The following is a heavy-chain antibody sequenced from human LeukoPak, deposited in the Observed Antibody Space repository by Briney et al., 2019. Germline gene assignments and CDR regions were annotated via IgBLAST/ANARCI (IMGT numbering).Heavy chain of an antibody. CDR2: IKQDGSEK. Sequence: GGSLRLSCAASGLTFSSYWMTWVRQAPGKGLEWVANIKQDGSEKYYVDSVKGRFTTSRDNANNSLYLQMSSLRAEDTAVYYCARGRGDSSSWYFDYWGQGTLVTVS. V-gene: IGHV3-7*01. D-gene: IGHD6-13*01. CDR1: GLTFSSYW. J-gene: IGHJ4*02. CDR3: ARGRGDSSSWYFDY.